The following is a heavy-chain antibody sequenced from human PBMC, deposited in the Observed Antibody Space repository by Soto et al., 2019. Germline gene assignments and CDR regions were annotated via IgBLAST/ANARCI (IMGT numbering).Heavy chain of an antibody. CDR2: INWNSVSI. V-gene: IGHV3-9*01. D-gene: IGHD2-8*01. Sequence: EVQLVESGGGLVQPGRSLRLSCVASGFTFDDYAMHWVRQAPGKGLEWVSGINWNSVSISYADSVKGRFTISRDNAKNSLHVQMNSLRPEDTALYCCARDIYANTNARSAFDIWGQGTVVTVSS. CDR3: ARDIYANTNARSAFDI. J-gene: IGHJ3*02. CDR1: GFTFDDYA.